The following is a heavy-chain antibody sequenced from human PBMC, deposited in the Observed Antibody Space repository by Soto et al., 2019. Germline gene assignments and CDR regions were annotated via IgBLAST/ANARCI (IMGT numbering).Heavy chain of an antibody. D-gene: IGHD3-16*01. Sequence: QVHLVESGGGMVQPGRSLRLSCVVSGFTFSNYGMHWVRQAPGKGLEWVAIISYDTSNRYYADSVKGRFTISRENSNNMLYLQMNSLRAEDTAVYYCAKDQRMIPFGDPYFGMDVWGQGTTVIVSS. CDR3: AKDQRMIPFGDPYFGMDV. CDR2: ISYDTSNR. J-gene: IGHJ6*02. CDR1: GFTFSNYG. V-gene: IGHV3-30*18.